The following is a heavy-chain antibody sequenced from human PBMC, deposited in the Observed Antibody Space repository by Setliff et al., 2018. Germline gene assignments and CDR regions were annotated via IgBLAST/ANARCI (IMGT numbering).Heavy chain of an antibody. D-gene: IGHD1-26*01. CDR3: ARGDSGSPPDY. Sequence: GASVKVSCKASGYTFTSYYMHWVRQAPGQGLEWMGWINAGNGNTKYSQKFQGRVTITRDTSASTAYMELSSLRSEDTAVYYCARGDSGSPPDYWGQGTLVTVSS. CDR1: GYTFTSYY. V-gene: IGHV1-3*01. CDR2: INAGNGNT. J-gene: IGHJ4*02.